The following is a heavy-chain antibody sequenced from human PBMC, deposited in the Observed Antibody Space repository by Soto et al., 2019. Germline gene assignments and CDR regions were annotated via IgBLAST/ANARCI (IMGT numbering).Heavy chain of an antibody. Sequence: QVQLVQSGAEVKKPGSSVKVSCKASGGTFSSYAISWVRQAPGQGLEWMGGIIPIFGTANYAQKFQGRVTITADESXXTDYIELRSLRSEDTAVYDCARGNNWNDDPLFGDYWGQGTLVTVSS. D-gene: IGHD1-1*01. V-gene: IGHV1-69*12. CDR1: GGTFSSYA. CDR3: ARGNNWNDDPLFGDY. CDR2: IIPIFGTA. J-gene: IGHJ4*02.